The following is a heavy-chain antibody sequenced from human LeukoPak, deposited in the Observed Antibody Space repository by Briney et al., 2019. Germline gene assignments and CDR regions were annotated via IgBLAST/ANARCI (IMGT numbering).Heavy chain of an antibody. V-gene: IGHV4-59*11. CDR3: ARESGYCSSTSCPYGGNYYYYYMDV. J-gene: IGHJ6*03. Sequence: TSETLSLTCTVSGGSISSHYWSWIRQPPGKGLEWIGYIYYSGSTNYNPSLKSRVTISVDTSKNQFSLKLSSATAADTAVYYCARESGYCSSTSCPYGGNYYYYYMDVWGKGTTVTVSS. CDR2: IYYSGST. CDR1: GGSISSHY. D-gene: IGHD2-2*01.